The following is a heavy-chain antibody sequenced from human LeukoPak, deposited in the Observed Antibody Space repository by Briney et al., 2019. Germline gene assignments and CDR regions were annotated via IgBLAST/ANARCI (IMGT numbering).Heavy chain of an antibody. Sequence: GGSLRPSCAASGFTFSNYEMNWVRQAPGKGLEWISYISSSGVTIYYADSVKGRFTISRDNAKNSLNLQLNSLRPEDTAVYYCAREAYSGYDFYFDYWGQGTLVTVSS. D-gene: IGHD5-12*01. V-gene: IGHV3-48*03. CDR2: ISSSGVTI. J-gene: IGHJ4*02. CDR3: AREAYSGYDFYFDY. CDR1: GFTFSNYE.